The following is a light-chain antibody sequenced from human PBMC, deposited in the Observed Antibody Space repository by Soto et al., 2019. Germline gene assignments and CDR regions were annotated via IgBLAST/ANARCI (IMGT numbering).Light chain of an antibody. CDR2: GAS. V-gene: IGKV3-20*01. CDR1: QSVRTNY. J-gene: IGKJ4*01. Sequence: EIVLTQSPGTRSLSPGERATLSCRASQSVRTNYLAWYQQKPGQAPRLLIYGASSRATGIPYKFSGSGAGAECTRTISRLQHEDVAVDDCQQYGSSPLTFGGGTKVDIK. CDR3: QQYGSSPLT.